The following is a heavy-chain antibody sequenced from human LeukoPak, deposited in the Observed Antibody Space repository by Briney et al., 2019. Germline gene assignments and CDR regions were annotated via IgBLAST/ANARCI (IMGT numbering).Heavy chain of an antibody. V-gene: IGHV4-34*01. CDR1: GGSFSGYN. Sequence: PSETLSLTCAVYGGSFSGYNWSLIRQPPGKGLEWIGEINHSGSTNYNPSLKSRVTISVDTSKNQFSLKLSSVTAADTAVYYCARGKRGYSSSWYDYWGQGTLVTVSS. J-gene: IGHJ4*02. CDR2: INHSGST. CDR3: ARGKRGYSSSWYDY. D-gene: IGHD6-13*01.